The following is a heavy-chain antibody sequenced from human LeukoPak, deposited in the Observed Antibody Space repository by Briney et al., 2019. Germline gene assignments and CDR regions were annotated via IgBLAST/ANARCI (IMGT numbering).Heavy chain of an antibody. CDR2: IYYSGSA. CDR3: ARHEIWNGYYYGMDV. D-gene: IGHD1-1*01. V-gene: IGHV4-59*08. Sequence: SETLSLTCTVSGGSISSYYWSWVRQPPGKGLEWIGYIYYSGSANYNPSLKSRVTISVDTSKNQFSLKLSSVTAADTAVYYCARHEIWNGYYYGMDVWGQGTTVTVSS. J-gene: IGHJ6*02. CDR1: GGSISSYY.